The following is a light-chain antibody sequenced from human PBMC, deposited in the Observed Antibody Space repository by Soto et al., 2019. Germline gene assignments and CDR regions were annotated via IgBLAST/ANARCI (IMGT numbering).Light chain of an antibody. Sequence: EFVLTQSPGTLSLSPGERATLSCRASQTVGNNYLDWYQQKPGQAPRLLIYGASSRATVIPDRFSGSGSGTDFTLTISRLEPEDFAVYYCRQSATSPRTFGQGTKVEIK. J-gene: IGKJ1*01. CDR1: QTVGNNY. CDR3: RQSATSPRT. V-gene: IGKV3-20*01. CDR2: GAS.